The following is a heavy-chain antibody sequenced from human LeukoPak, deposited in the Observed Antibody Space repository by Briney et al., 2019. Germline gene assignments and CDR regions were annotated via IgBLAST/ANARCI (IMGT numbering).Heavy chain of an antibody. J-gene: IGHJ4*02. Sequence: SQTLSLTCAVSGASINSGDYAWNWIRQPPGRGLEWIGCIYHTGTTLYNPSLRSRVTISVDTAKNHFSLNLTPVTAADTAVYYCARDRGDGFNYPLDNWGQGILVTVSS. CDR1: GASINSGDYA. CDR3: ARDRGDGFNYPLDN. CDR2: IYHTGTT. V-gene: IGHV4-30-2*01. D-gene: IGHD3-10*01.